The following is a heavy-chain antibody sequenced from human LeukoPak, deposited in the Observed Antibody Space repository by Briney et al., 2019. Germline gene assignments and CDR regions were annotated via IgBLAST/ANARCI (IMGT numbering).Heavy chain of an antibody. Sequence: ASVKVSCKASGGTFSSYAISWVRQAPGQGLERMGWMNPNSGNTRYAQKVQGRITMTRDTSISTAYMELSSLGSEDTAVYYCARGPTLVRGVIMPDSVGGMDVWGQGTTVTVSS. D-gene: IGHD3-10*01. CDR3: ARGPTLVRGVIMPDSVGGMDV. CDR1: GGTFSSYA. V-gene: IGHV1-8*02. J-gene: IGHJ6*02. CDR2: MNPNSGNT.